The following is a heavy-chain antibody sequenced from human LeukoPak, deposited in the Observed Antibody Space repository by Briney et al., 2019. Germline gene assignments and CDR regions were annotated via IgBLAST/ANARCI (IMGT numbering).Heavy chain of an antibody. J-gene: IGHJ4*02. V-gene: IGHV4-59*01. CDR1: GGSISSYY. CDR2: IYYSGST. CDR3: AKELGSSGWYVDFDY. Sequence: SETLSLTCTVSGGSISSYYWSWIRQPPGKGLEWIGYIYYSGSTNYNPSLKSRVTISVDTSKNQFSLKLSSVTAADTAVYYCAKELGSSGWYVDFDYWGQGTLVTVSS. D-gene: IGHD6-19*01.